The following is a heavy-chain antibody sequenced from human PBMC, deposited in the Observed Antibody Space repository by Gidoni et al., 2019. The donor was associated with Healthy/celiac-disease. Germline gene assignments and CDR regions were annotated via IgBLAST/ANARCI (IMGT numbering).Heavy chain of an antibody. J-gene: IGHJ2*01. V-gene: IGHV4-30-4*01. Sequence: QVQLQESGPGLVKPSQTLSLTCTVPGGSLSRGDYYWRWIRQPPGRGLEWIGYIYYSGSTYYNPSLKSRVTISVDTSKNQFSRKLSSVTAADTAVYYCARVGGGYCSGGSCYSTGYFDLWGRGTLVTVSS. CDR1: GGSLSRGDYY. D-gene: IGHD2-15*01. CDR3: ARVGGGYCSGGSCYSTGYFDL. CDR2: IYYSGST.